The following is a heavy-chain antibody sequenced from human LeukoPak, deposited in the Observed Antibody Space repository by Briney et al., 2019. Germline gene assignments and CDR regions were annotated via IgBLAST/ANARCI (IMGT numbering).Heavy chain of an antibody. CDR2: ISGSGGST. Sequence: PGGSLRLSCAASGFTFSSYAMSWVRQAPGKGLEWVSAISGSGGSTYYADSVKGWFTISRDNSKNTLYLQMNSLRAEDTAVYYCAKGRGIAAAGRGFDPWGQGTLVTVSS. D-gene: IGHD6-13*01. J-gene: IGHJ5*02. CDR3: AKGRGIAAAGRGFDP. V-gene: IGHV3-23*01. CDR1: GFTFSSYA.